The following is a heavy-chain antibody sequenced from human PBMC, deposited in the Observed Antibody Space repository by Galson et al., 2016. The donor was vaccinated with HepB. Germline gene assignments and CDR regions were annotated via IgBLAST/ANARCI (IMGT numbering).Heavy chain of an antibody. D-gene: IGHD3-10*01. Sequence: SVKVSCKASGFTFSGSAVQWVRQARGQGLEWIGGIVVGSGNTNYAQTFQERVTITRDKSTGTAYMELSSLRSEDTAVYYCASEERMVGVNIQVYWGQGTLVTVSS. CDR2: IVVGSGNT. J-gene: IGHJ4*02. V-gene: IGHV1-58*01. CDR1: GFTFSGSA. CDR3: ASEERMVGVNIQVY.